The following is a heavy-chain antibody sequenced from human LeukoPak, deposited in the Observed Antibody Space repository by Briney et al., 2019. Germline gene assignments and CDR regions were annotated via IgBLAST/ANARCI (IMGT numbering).Heavy chain of an antibody. CDR3: ARSASCIAAAGGALCYYYYMDV. Sequence: PSETLSLTCTVSGGSISSYYWSWIRQPPGKGLEWIGYIYYSGSTNYNPSLKSRVTISVDTSKNQFSLKLSSVTAADTAVYYCARSASCIAAAGGALCYYYYMDVWGKGTTVTISS. D-gene: IGHD6-13*01. V-gene: IGHV4-59*01. CDR2: IYYSGST. J-gene: IGHJ6*03. CDR1: GGSISSYY.